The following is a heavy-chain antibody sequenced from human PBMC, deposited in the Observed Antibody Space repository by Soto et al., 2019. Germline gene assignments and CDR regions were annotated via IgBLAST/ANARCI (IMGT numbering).Heavy chain of an antibody. J-gene: IGHJ6*03. CDR1: GFTFSSYS. V-gene: IGHV3-21*06. Sequence: EVQLVESGGGLVKPGGSLRLSCVVSGFTFSSYSMNWVRQAPGKGLEWVSSISSSSIYTYYADSVKGRFTISRDNAKNSVYLQVNTVRAEDTAVYYCARDFKDSQYYYYCMDVWGKGTTVTVSS. D-gene: IGHD2-15*01. CDR2: ISSSSIYT. CDR3: ARDFKDSQYYYYCMDV.